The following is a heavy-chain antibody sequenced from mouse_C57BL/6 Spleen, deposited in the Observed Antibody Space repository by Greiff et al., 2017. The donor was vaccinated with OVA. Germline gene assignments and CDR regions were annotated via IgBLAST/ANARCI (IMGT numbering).Heavy chain of an antibody. J-gene: IGHJ4*01. D-gene: IGHD1-1*01. CDR1: GFTFSSYG. CDR3: ARRGTTVVDNYAMDY. Sequence: EVQLVESGGDLVKPGGSLKLSCAASGFTFSSYGMSWVRQTPDKRLEWVATISRGGSYPYYPDSVKGRFTISKDNAKNTLYLQMSSLKSEDTAMYYCARRGTTVVDNYAMDYWGKGTSVTVSS. V-gene: IGHV5-6*01. CDR2: ISRGGSYP.